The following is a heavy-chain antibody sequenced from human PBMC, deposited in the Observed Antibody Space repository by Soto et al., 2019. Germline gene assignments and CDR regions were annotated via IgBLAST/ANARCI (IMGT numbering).Heavy chain of an antibody. D-gene: IGHD6-13*01. V-gene: IGHV3-21*01. CDR2: ISSSSSYI. CDR1: GFTFSSYS. J-gene: IGHJ4*02. CDR3: ARDSGGSSWYLIDY. Sequence: SLRLSCAASGFTFSSYSMNWVRQAPGKGLEWVSSISSSSSYIYYADSVKGRFTISRDNAKNSLYLQMNSLRAEDTAVYYCARDSGGSSWYLIDYWGQGTLVTVSS.